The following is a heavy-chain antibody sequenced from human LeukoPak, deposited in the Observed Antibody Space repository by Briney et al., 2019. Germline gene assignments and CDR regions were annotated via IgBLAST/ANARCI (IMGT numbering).Heavy chain of an antibody. J-gene: IGHJ4*02. D-gene: IGHD5-12*01. CDR2: ISSSSSYI. V-gene: IGHV3-21*04. CDR3: ARILRSGNSGYACDY. Sequence: PGGSLRLSCAASGFTFSSYSMNWVRQAPGKGLEWVSSISSSSSYIYYADSVKGRFTISRDNAKNSLYLQMNSLRAEETAVYFCARILRSGNSGYACDYWGQGALVTVSS. CDR1: GFTFSSYS.